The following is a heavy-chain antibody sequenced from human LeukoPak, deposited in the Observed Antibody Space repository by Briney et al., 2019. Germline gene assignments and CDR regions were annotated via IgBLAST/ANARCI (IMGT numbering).Heavy chain of an antibody. J-gene: IGHJ4*02. D-gene: IGHD5-18*01. CDR3: AGGPTAMAALDY. V-gene: IGHV3-30*03. Sequence: GGSLRLSCAASGFTFSSYAMSWVRQAPGKGLEWVAVISYDGSNKYYADSVKGRFTISRDNSKNTLYLQMNSLRAEDTAVYYCAGGPTAMAALDYWGQGTLVTVSS. CDR1: GFTFSSYA. CDR2: ISYDGSNK.